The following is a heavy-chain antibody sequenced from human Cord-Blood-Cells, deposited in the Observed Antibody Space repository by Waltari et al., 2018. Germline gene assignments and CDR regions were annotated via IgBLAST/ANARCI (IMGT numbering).Heavy chain of an antibody. CDR2: INHSGST. CDR3: ASNRLYYYYGMDV. V-gene: IGHV4-34*01. D-gene: IGHD6-25*01. CDR1: GGSFSGYY. Sequence: QVQLQQWGAGLLKPSETLSLTCAVYGGSFSGYYWSWIRQPPGKGLEWIGEINHSGSTNYNPSLKSRVTISVDTSKNQLSLKLSSVTAADTAVYYCASNRLYYYYGMDVWGQGTTVTVSS. J-gene: IGHJ6*02.